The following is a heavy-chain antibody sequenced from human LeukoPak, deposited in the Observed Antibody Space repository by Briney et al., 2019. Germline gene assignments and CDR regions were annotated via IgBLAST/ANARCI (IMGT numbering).Heavy chain of an antibody. J-gene: IGHJ4*02. CDR1: GFTFSNAW. Sequence: GGSLRLSCAASGFTFSNAWMSWVRQAPGKGLEWVARIKSKADGGTTDYAAPVKGRFTISRDDSKNTLYLQINSLKTEDPAVYYCTTATSAQLWYAPFDYWGQGTLVTASS. V-gene: IGHV3-15*01. D-gene: IGHD5-18*01. CDR3: TTATSAQLWYAPFDY. CDR2: IKSKADGGTT.